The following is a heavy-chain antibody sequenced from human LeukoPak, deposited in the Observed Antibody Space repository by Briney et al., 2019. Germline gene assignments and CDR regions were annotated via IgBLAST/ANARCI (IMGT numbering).Heavy chain of an antibody. J-gene: IGHJ4*02. CDR3: ARVGSSWDILDY. D-gene: IGHD6-13*01. CDR2: IKEDETEI. Sequence: GGSLRLSCTASGFTFTSYWMSWVRQAPGKGLEWVANIKEDETEIRYLDSVKGRFTISRDNAKNSLYLQMDSLRAKDTAVYYCARVGSSWDILDYWGQGTLVTVSS. CDR1: GFTFTSYW. V-gene: IGHV3-7*01.